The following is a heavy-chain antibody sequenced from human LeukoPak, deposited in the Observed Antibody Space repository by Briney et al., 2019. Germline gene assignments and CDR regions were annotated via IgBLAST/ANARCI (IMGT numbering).Heavy chain of an antibody. CDR3: ARGIGEQWLDRDFDY. CDR2: INPNSGGT. J-gene: IGHJ4*02. V-gene: IGHV1-2*02. D-gene: IGHD6-19*01. Sequence: ASVKVSCKASGYTFTGYYMHWVRQAPGQGLEGMGWINPNSGGTNYAQKFQGRVTMTRDTSISTAYMELSRLRSEDTAVYYCARGIGEQWLDRDFDYWGQGTLVTVSS. CDR1: GYTFTGYY.